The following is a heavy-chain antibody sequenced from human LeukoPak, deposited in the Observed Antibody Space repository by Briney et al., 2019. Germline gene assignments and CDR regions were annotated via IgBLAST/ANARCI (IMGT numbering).Heavy chain of an antibody. V-gene: IGHV1-18*04. D-gene: IGHD3-3*01. CDR1: GYTFTMFY. Sequence: ASVKVSCKASGYTFTMFYIHWVRQAPGQGLEWMGWISAYNGNTNYAQKLQGRVTMTTDTSTSTAYMELRSLRSDDTAVYYCARGHDFWSGYYKDYWGQGTLVTVSS. J-gene: IGHJ4*02. CDR3: ARGHDFWSGYYKDY. CDR2: ISAYNGNT.